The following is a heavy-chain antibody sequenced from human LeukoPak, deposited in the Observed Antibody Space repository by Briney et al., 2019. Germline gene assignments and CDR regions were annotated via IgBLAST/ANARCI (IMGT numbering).Heavy chain of an antibody. J-gene: IGHJ6*02. CDR3: ASYLTSIPSGMDV. V-gene: IGHV3-53*01. CDR1: GFAVSSNY. CDR2: IYSGGST. Sequence: GGSLRLSCAASGFAVSSNYMNWVRQAPGKGLECVSVIYSGGSTYYADSVKGRFTISRDNSKNTLYLQMNSLRAEDTAVYYCASYLTSIPSGMDVWGQGATVTVSS. D-gene: IGHD2/OR15-2a*01.